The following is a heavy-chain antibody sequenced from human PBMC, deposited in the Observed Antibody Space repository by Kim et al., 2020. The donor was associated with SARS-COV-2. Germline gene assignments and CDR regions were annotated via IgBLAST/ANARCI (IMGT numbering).Heavy chain of an antibody. CDR1: GFTVSSNY. V-gene: IGHV3-53*01. J-gene: IGHJ3*02. Sequence: GGSLRLSCAASGFTVSSNYMSWVRQAPGKGLEWVSVIYSGGSTYYADSVKGRFTISRDNSKNTLYLQMNSLRAEDTAVYYCARALRYFDSIDAFDIWGQGTMVTVSS. CDR2: IYSGGST. CDR3: ARALRYFDSIDAFDI. D-gene: IGHD3-9*01.